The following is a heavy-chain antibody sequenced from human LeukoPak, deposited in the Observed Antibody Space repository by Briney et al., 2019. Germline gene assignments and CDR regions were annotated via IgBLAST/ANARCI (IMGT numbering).Heavy chain of an antibody. CDR3: ATAAPLANDYYFDY. J-gene: IGHJ4*02. V-gene: IGHV1-24*01. D-gene: IGHD1-1*01. CDR1: GYTLTELS. Sequence: ASVNLSCKVSGYTLTELSMHWVRQPPGQGLEWVGGFDPEDGETIYAQKVQGRVTMTEDTSTDTAYMELSSLRSEDTAVYYCATAAPLANDYYFDYWGQGTLVTVSS. CDR2: FDPEDGET.